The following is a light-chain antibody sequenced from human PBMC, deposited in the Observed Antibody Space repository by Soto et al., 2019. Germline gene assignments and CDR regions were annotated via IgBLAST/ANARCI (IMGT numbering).Light chain of an antibody. CDR3: QQYDSSPWT. V-gene: IGKV3-20*01. Sequence: EIVLTQSPGTLSLSPGERATLSCRASQSVSSSFLAWYQQKPGQAPRPLIYGASSRATGIPDRFSGSGSGTDFTLTISGLEPEDFAVYYCQQYDSSPWTFGQATRVEIK. CDR2: GAS. CDR1: QSVSSSF. J-gene: IGKJ1*01.